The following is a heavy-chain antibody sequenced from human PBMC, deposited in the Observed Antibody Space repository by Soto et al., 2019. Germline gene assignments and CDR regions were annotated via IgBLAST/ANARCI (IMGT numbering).Heavy chain of an antibody. Sequence: QVQLVQSGAEVKKPGASVKVSCKTSGYTFTSYDINWVRQATGQWLEWMGWMNPNSGNTGYAQKFQGRVTMTRNTSISTAYMELSSLRSEDSAVYYCARVRHVLRYFDRTMGHWFDPWGQGTLVTVSS. D-gene: IGHD3-9*01. J-gene: IGHJ5*02. V-gene: IGHV1-8*01. CDR2: MNPNSGNT. CDR1: GYTFTSYD. CDR3: ARVRHVLRYFDRTMGHWFDP.